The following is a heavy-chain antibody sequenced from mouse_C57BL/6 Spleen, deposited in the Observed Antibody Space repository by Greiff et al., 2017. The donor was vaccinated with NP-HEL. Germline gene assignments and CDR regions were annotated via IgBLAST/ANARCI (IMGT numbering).Heavy chain of an antibody. J-gene: IGHJ2*01. Sequence: QVQLQQSGAELVRPGASVTLSCKASGYTFTDYELHWVKQTPVHGLDWIGAIDPETGGTAYNQKFKGKAILTADKSSSTAYMELRSLTSEDSAVYYCTRNYYGSTLFDYWGQGTTLTVSS. CDR3: TRNYYGSTLFDY. CDR1: GYTFTDYE. V-gene: IGHV1-15*01. D-gene: IGHD1-1*01. CDR2: IDPETGGT.